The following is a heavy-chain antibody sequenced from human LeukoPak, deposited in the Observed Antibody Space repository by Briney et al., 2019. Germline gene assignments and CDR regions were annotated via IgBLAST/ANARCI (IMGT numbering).Heavy chain of an antibody. D-gene: IGHD6-19*01. Sequence: PSETLSLTCTVSGGSIRSGGFYWSWTRQHRGKGLEWFGHIYYSGTTYYSPSPKSRVTITLDTSKNQFSLKLSSVTAADTAVYYCARALGSGWSLREWGQGTLVTVSS. V-gene: IGHV4-31*03. CDR2: IYYSGTT. CDR1: GGSIRSGGFY. CDR3: ARALGSGWSLRE. J-gene: IGHJ4*02.